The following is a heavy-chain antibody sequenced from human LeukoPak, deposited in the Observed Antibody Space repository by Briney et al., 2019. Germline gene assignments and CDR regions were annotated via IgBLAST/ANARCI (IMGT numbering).Heavy chain of an antibody. CDR3: ARDSNYQPDF. Sequence: PGGSLRLSCAASEFSFSRSWMHWVRQAPGKGLVWVSHINSDGSSTTYADSVKGRFTISRDNAKNTLYLQMSSLRAEDTAVYYCARDSNYQPDFWGQGTLVIVSS. V-gene: IGHV3-74*01. CDR1: EFSFSRSW. CDR2: INSDGSST. J-gene: IGHJ4*02. D-gene: IGHD4-11*01.